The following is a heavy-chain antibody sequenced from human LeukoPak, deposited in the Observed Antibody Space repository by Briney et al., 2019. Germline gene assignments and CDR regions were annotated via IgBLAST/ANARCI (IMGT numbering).Heavy chain of an antibody. V-gene: IGHV3-23*01. D-gene: IGHD6-19*01. CDR2: ISGSDGST. CDR3: AKSGYSSGWFRAFDI. Sequence: GGSLRLSCAASGFTFSSYAMSWVRQAPGKGLEWVSGISGSDGSTYYADSVKGRFSISRDNSKKTLFLQMNSLRAEDTAVYYCAKSGYSSGWFRAFDIWGQGTLVTVSS. J-gene: IGHJ3*02. CDR1: GFTFSSYA.